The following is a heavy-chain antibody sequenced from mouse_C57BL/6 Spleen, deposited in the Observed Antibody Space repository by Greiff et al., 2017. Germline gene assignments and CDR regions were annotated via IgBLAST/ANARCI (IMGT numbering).Heavy chain of an antibody. J-gene: IGHJ2*01. CDR3: ARWGTTVVADY. CDR2: IYPGSGST. V-gene: IGHV1-55*01. CDR1: GYTFTSYW. D-gene: IGHD1-1*01. Sequence: QVQLQQPGAELVKPGASVKMSCKASGYTFTSYWLTWVKQRPGQGLEWIGDIYPGSGSTKYNEKFKSKATLTVDTSSSTAYMQLSSLTSEDSAVYYCARWGTTVVADYWGQGTTLTGSS.